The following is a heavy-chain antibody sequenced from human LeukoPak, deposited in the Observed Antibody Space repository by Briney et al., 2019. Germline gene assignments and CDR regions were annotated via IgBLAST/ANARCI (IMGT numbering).Heavy chain of an antibody. CDR1: GFTFSSSW. Sequence: GSLRLSCAASGFTFSSSWMHWVRQAPGKGLEWVSAITGSGGSTYYADSVKGWFTISRDNSKNTLYLQMNSLRAEDTAVYYCAKDTASSWWYFDLWGRGTLVTVSS. D-gene: IGHD5-18*01. V-gene: IGHV3-23*01. J-gene: IGHJ2*01. CDR2: ITGSGGST. CDR3: AKDTASSWWYFDL.